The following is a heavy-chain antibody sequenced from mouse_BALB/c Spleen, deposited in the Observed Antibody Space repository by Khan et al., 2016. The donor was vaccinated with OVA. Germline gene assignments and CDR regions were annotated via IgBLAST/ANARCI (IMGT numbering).Heavy chain of an antibody. D-gene: IGHD1-1*01. Sequence: VQLQESGPELVRPGASVKMSCKASGYTFTSFWIHWVKQRPGQGLEWIGLIDPSKSETRLNQKFKAKATLNVDKSSNTAYMQLSRLTSEDSAVYYSARGGYGSPFAYWGQGTLVTVSA. J-gene: IGHJ3*01. V-gene: IGHV1-59*01. CDR3: ARGGYGSPFAY. CDR2: IDPSKSET. CDR1: GYTFTSFW.